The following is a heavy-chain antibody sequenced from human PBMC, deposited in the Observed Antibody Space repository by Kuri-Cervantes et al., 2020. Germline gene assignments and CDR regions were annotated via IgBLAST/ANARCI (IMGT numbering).Heavy chain of an antibody. V-gene: IGHV3-9*01. D-gene: IGHD5-12*01. CDR3: ASSGYDFTKKENDAFDI. Sequence: GGSLRLSCAASGFTFDDYAMHWVRQAPGKGLEWVSGISWNSGSIGYADSMKGRFTISRDNAKNSLYLQMNSLRAEDTALYYCASSGYDFTKKENDAFDIWGQGTMVTVSS. CDR2: ISWNSGSI. CDR1: GFTFDDYA. J-gene: IGHJ3*02.